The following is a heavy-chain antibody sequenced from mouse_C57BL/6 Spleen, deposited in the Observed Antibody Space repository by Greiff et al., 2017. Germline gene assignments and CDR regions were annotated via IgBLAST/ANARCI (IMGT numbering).Heavy chain of an antibody. V-gene: IGHV1-78*01. CDR1: GYTFTDHT. J-gene: IGHJ1*03. CDR2: IYPRDGST. Sequence: QVQLQQSDAELVKPGASVKISCKVSGYTFTDHTIHWMKQRPEQGLEWIGYIYPRDGSTKYNEKFKGKATLTADKSSRTAYMQRNSLISGDSAVYCWARGDERGWYFGVWGTGTTATVPS. CDR3: ARGDERGWYFGV.